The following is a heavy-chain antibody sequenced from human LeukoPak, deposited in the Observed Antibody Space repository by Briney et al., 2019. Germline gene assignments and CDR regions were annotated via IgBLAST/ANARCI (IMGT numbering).Heavy chain of an antibody. CDR2: ISGSGGST. CDR3: AKVTIPNIVVVVAAPFDY. Sequence: GGSLRLSCAASGFTFSSYVMSWVRQAPGKGLEWVSAISGSGGSTYYADSVKGRFTISRDNSKNTLYLQMNSLRAEDTAVYYCAKVTIPNIVVVVAAPFDYWGQGTLVTVSS. V-gene: IGHV3-23*01. D-gene: IGHD2-15*01. CDR1: GFTFSSYV. J-gene: IGHJ4*02.